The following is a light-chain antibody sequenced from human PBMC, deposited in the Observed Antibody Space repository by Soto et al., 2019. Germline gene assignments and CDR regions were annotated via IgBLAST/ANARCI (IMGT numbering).Light chain of an antibody. CDR1: SSDVGGYKY. Sequence: QSALTQPRSVSGSPGQSVTISCTGTSSDVGGYKYVSWYQQHPGKAPKFIIYDVSERPSGVPDRFSGSKSGNTASLTISGLEAEDEADYYCRSYAGSYSWVFGGGTKLTVL. CDR2: DVS. V-gene: IGLV2-11*01. CDR3: RSYAGSYSWV. J-gene: IGLJ3*02.